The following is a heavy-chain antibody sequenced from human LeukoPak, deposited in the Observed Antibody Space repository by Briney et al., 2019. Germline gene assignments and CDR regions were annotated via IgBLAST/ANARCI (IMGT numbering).Heavy chain of an antibody. Sequence: ASVKVSCKASGYTFTSYDTNWVRQATGQGLEWMGWMNPNSGNTGYAQKFQGRVTMTRNTSISTAYMELSSLRSEDTAVYYCARARQYQLLTTYYYYYYMDVWGKGTTVTVSS. J-gene: IGHJ6*03. V-gene: IGHV1-8*01. CDR3: ARARQYQLLTTYYYYYYMDV. CDR1: GYTFTSYD. CDR2: MNPNSGNT. D-gene: IGHD2-2*01.